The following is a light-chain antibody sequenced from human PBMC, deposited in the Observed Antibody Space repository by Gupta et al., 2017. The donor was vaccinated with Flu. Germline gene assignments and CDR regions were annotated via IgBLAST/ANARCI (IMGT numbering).Light chain of an antibody. J-gene: IGKJ4*01. CDR3: QQSYNIPRS. V-gene: IGKV1-39*01. CDR2: ATS. Sequence: DIQMTQSPSSLSASVGDRVTITCRASQSISNYLSWYQQKPGKAPKLLIYATSSLHAGVPSRFSGSGSGTDFTLTISSLQPEDFATYYCQQSYNIPRSFGGGTKVETK. CDR1: QSISNY.